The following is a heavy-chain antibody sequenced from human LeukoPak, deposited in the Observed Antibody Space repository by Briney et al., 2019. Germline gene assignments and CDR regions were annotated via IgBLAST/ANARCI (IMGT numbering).Heavy chain of an antibody. J-gene: IGHJ6*02. CDR2: IYASGST. V-gene: IGHV4-4*07. Sequence: SETLSLTCTFSGGSISSYYWNWIRQPAGKGLEWIGRIYASGSTNYNPSLKSRVTMSVDTSKSQFSLKLNSVTAADTAVYYCARDGHYYYGMDVWGQGTTVTVSS. CDR1: GGSISSYY. CDR3: ARDGHYYYGMDV.